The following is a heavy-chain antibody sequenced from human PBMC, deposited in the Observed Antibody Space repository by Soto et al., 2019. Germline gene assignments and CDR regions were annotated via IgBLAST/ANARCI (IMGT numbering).Heavy chain of an antibody. CDR2: IYYSGST. D-gene: IGHD3-22*01. V-gene: IGHV4-61*01. J-gene: IGHJ4*02. Sequence: SETLSLTCTVSGGSVSSGSYYWSWIRQPPGKGLEWIGYIYYSGSTNYNPSLKSRVTISVDTSKNQFSLKLSSVTAADTAVYYCARDPKKKYYYDSSGYYDYWGQGTLVTVSS. CDR1: GGSVSSGSYY. CDR3: ARDPKKKYYYDSSGYYDY.